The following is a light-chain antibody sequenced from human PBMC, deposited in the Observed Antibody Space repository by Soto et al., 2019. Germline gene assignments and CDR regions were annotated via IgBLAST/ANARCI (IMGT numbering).Light chain of an antibody. V-gene: IGKV3-11*01. CDR1: QSVSSY. Sequence: EIVLTQSQATLSLSPGERATLSCRASQSVSSYLAWYQQNPGQAPRLLIYDASNRATGIPARFSGSGSGTDFTLTISSLEPEDFAVYYCQQRSNWPPAFGQGTKLEIK. CDR3: QQRSNWPPA. CDR2: DAS. J-gene: IGKJ2*01.